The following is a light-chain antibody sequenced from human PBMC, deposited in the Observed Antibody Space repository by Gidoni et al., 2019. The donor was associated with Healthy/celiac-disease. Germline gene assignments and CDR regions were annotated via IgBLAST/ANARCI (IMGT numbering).Light chain of an antibody. J-gene: IGKJ4*01. CDR2: DAS. CDR1: QDISNY. V-gene: IGKV1-33*01. Sequence: DIQMTQSASSLSASVGDRVTITCQASQDISNYLNWYQQKPGKAPKLLIYDASNLETGVPSRFSGSGSGTDFTFTISSLQPEDIATYYCQQYDNLLRLTVGGGTKVEIK. CDR3: QQYDNLLRLT.